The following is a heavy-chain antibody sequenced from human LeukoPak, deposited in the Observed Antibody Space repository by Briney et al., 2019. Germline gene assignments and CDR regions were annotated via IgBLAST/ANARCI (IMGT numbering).Heavy chain of an antibody. CDR3: ARQMGGDRSDGDYFDY. D-gene: IGHD1-26*01. Sequence: SETLSLTCTVSGGSISSSSYYWGWIRQPPGKGLEWIGSIYYSGSTYYNPSLKSRVTISVDTSKNQFSLKLSSVTAADTAVYYCARQMGGDRSDGDYFDYWGQGTLVTVSS. CDR1: GGSISSSSYY. V-gene: IGHV4-39*01. J-gene: IGHJ4*02. CDR2: IYYSGST.